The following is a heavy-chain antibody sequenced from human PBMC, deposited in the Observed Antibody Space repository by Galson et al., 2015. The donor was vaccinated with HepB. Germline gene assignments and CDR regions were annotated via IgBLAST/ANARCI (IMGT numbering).Heavy chain of an antibody. CDR2: ISAYNGNT. J-gene: IGHJ6*02. V-gene: IGHV1-18*01. D-gene: IGHD3-16*01. CDR3: ARDLPPRRGGVPMDV. CDR1: GYTFTSYG. Sequence: SVKVSCKASGYTFTSYGISWVRQAPGQGLEWMGWISAYNGNTNYAQKLQGRVTMTTDTSTSTAYMELRSLRSDDTAVYYCARDLPPRRGGVPMDVWGQGTTVTVSS.